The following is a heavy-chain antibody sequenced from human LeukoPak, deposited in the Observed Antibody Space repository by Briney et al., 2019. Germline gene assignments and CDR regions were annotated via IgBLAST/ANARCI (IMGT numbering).Heavy chain of an antibody. J-gene: IGHJ2*01. D-gene: IGHD6-13*01. Sequence: SETLSLTCTVSGGPIRSYYWSWIRQPPGKGLEWIAYIYYSGSTNYNPSLKSRVTISVDTSKNQFSLKLSSVTAADTAVYYCARVYYSNSYDYWYFDLWGRGTLVTVSS. CDR2: IYYSGST. CDR1: GGPIRSYY. V-gene: IGHV4-59*01. CDR3: ARVYYSNSYDYWYFDL.